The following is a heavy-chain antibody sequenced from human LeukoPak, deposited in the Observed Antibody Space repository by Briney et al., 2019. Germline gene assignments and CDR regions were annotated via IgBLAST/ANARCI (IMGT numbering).Heavy chain of an antibody. Sequence: SETLSLTCTVSGGSISGYYCGCSWHTPGEGLERSGYIYYSGSTNYNPSLKSRVTISVDTSKNQCSLKLSSVTAADTAVYYCARGWNRGYPIPGEMDVWGKGTTVTVS. J-gene: IGHJ6*03. CDR3: ARGWNRGYPIPGEMDV. V-gene: IGHV4-59*01. CDR1: GGSISGYY. D-gene: IGHD1-1*01. CDR2: IYYSGST.